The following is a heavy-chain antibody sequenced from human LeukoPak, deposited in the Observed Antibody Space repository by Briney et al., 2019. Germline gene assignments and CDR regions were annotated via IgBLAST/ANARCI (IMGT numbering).Heavy chain of an antibody. J-gene: IGHJ4*02. CDR1: GGSISSYY. V-gene: IGHV4-4*07. CDR2: IYTSGST. Sequence: SETLSLTCTVSGGSISSYYWSWIRQPAGKGLEWIGRIYTSGSTNYNPSLKSRVTMSVDTSKNQFSLKLSSVTAADTAVYYCARAGSWYESGLLDYWGQGTLVTVSS. CDR3: ARAGSWYESGLLDY. D-gene: IGHD6-13*01.